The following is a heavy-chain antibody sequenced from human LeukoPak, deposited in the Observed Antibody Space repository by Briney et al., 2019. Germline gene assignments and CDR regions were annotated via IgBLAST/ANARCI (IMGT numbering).Heavy chain of an antibody. V-gene: IGHV4-39*01. J-gene: IGHJ5*02. Sequence: SETLSLTCTVSGGSISSPDYSWGWIRQPPGKELEWIGSVFYGGGTSYNSSLESRVTISVDTSRSQLSLRMKSVTAADTAVYYCAQIRCSGTSCYGIAGIDPWGQGTLVTVSS. CDR2: VFYGGGT. CDR3: AQIRCSGTSCYGIAGIDP. D-gene: IGHD2-2*01. CDR1: GGSISSPDYS.